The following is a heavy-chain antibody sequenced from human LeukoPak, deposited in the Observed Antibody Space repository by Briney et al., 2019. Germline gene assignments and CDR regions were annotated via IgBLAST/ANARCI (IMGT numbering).Heavy chain of an antibody. J-gene: IGHJ4*02. V-gene: IGHV1-2*06. D-gene: IGHD6-19*01. Sequence: GASVKVSCKASGYTFTGYYMHWVRQAPGQGLEWMGRINPNSGGTNYAQKFQGRVTMTRDTSISTAYMELSRLRSDDTAVYYCARGDSSGWYYFDYWGQGTLVTVSS. CDR2: INPNSGGT. CDR3: ARGDSSGWYYFDY. CDR1: GYTFTGYY.